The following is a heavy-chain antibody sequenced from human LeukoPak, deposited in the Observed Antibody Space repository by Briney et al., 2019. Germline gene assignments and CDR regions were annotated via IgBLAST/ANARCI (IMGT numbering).Heavy chain of an antibody. CDR3: ARHGDYCFDL. CDR1: GFTFSSQW. J-gene: IGHJ4*02. CDR2: LRTEGLTQ. D-gene: IGHD4-17*01. Sequence: GGSLELSCAASGFTFSSQWMGWVRQAPGKGLEWVANLRTEGLTQYYLDSVKGRFTISTDNAKDTLSLQMNSLRAEDTAVYFCARHGDYCFDLWGQGTLVTVSS. V-gene: IGHV3-7*01.